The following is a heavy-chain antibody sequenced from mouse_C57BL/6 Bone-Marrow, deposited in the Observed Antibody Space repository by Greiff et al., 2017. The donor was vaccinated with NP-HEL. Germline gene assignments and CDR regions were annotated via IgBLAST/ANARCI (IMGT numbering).Heavy chain of an antibody. D-gene: IGHD1-1*01. CDR3: ARLYYYGSRGDYFDY. CDR1: GYTFTSYW. V-gene: IGHV1-64*01. J-gene: IGHJ2*01. Sequence: VQLQQSGAELVKPGASVKLSCKASGYTFTSYWMHWVKQRPGQGLEWIGMIHPNSGSTNYNEKFKSKATLTVDKSSSTAYMQLSSLTSEDSAVYYCARLYYYGSRGDYFDYWGQGTTLTVSS. CDR2: IHPNSGST.